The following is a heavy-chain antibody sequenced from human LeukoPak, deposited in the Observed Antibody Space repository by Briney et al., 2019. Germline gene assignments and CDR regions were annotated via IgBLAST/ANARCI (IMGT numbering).Heavy chain of an antibody. D-gene: IGHD1-26*01. J-gene: IGHJ4*02. V-gene: IGHV4-61*01. CDR3: ARVRYSGSYGF. CDR2: IYYSGST. Sequence: SETLSLTCTVSGGSVSSGSYYWSWIRQPPGKGLEWIGYIYYSGSTNYNPSLKSRVTISVDTSKNQFSLKLSSVTAADTAVYYCARVRYSGSYGFWGQGTLVTVSS. CDR1: GGSVSSGSYY.